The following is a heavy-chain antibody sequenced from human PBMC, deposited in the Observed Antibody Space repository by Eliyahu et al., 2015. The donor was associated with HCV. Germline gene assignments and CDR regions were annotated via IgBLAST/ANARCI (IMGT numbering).Heavy chain of an antibody. D-gene: IGHD2-8*02. V-gene: IGHV4-39*01. Sequence: QLQESGPGVVKPSETLSLTCTVSGGPISRSSSYYWGWIRQPPGKGLEWIGSIYYNGNTYYNPSLKSRVTISIDTSKDQFSLRLTSVTAADTAVYFCARLPRVVYAKFDRWGQGALVTVSS. CDR3: ARLPRVVYAKFDR. CDR1: GGPISRSSSYY. J-gene: IGHJ4*02. CDR2: IYYNGNT.